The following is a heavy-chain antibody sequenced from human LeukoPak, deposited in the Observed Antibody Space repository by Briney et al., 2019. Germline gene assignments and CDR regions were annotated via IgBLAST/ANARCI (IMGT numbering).Heavy chain of an antibody. V-gene: IGHV4-34*01. Sequence: SGGSLRLSCAASGFTFSSYAMHWVRQTPEKGLEWIGEIHHYGSTNYNPPLKSRVTILIDTSKNQFSLKPSSVTAADTAVYYCARTYQSTVPGIAGAGTFDYWGQGILVTVSS. CDR3: ARTYQSTVPGIAGAGTFDY. CDR1: GFTFSSYA. CDR2: IHHYGST. J-gene: IGHJ4*02. D-gene: IGHD6-13*01.